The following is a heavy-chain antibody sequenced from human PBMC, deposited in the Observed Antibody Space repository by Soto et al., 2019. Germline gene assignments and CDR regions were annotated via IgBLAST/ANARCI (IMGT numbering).Heavy chain of an antibody. Sequence: SETLSLTCAVSGGSISSSSYYWDWIRQPPGKGLEWIGTIYYTGTSNYNPSLKSRVTISVDTSKNQFSLNLSSVTAADTAVYYCTRHAIGVVVPAAIRNWGQGSLVTVSS. CDR2: IYYTGTS. J-gene: IGHJ4*02. CDR3: TRHAIGVVVPAAIRN. CDR1: GGSISSSSYY. V-gene: IGHV4-39*01. D-gene: IGHD2-15*01.